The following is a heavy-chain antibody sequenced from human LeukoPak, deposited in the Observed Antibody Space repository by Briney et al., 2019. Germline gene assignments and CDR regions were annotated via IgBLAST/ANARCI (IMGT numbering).Heavy chain of an antibody. CDR1: GYTFTSYG. V-gene: IGHV1-8*02. J-gene: IGHJ4*02. D-gene: IGHD6-19*01. Sequence: GASVKVSCKASGYTFTSYGINWVRQATGEGLEWMGWMNPNSGNTGYAQKFQGRVTMTRNTSISTAYMELSSLRSEDTAVYYCARVSSGWYGSLGYWGQGTLVTVSS. CDR2: MNPNSGNT. CDR3: ARVSSGWYGSLGY.